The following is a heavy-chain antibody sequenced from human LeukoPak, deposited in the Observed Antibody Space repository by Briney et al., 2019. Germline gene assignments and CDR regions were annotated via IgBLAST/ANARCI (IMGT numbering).Heavy chain of an antibody. D-gene: IGHD2-2*02. Sequence: GGSLRLSCAASGFTFSSYAMSWVRQAPGKGLEWVSAISGSGGSTFYADSVKGQFTMSRDNSKNTLFLQMSSLRAEDTAVYYCAKGYCSSATCYSRFDPWGQGTLVTVSS. V-gene: IGHV3-23*01. CDR3: AKGYCSSATCYSRFDP. CDR2: ISGSGGST. J-gene: IGHJ5*02. CDR1: GFTFSSYA.